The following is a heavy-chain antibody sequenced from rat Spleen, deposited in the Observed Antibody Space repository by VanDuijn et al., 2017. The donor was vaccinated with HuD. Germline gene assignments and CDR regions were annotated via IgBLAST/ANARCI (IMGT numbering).Heavy chain of an antibody. CDR2: IWGDGST. CDR3: ARLLPGLGAVGYFDF. CDR1: GFSLISYA. V-gene: IGHV2-13*01. Sequence: QVQLKESGPGLVQPSQTLSLTCTVSGFSLISYAVNWVRQPPGKGLEWMGGIWGDGSTDYNSALKSRLSISRDTSKSQVFLKMNSLQPEDTGTYYCARLLPGLGAVGYFDFWGPGTMVTVSS. J-gene: IGHJ1*01. D-gene: IGHD1-4*01.